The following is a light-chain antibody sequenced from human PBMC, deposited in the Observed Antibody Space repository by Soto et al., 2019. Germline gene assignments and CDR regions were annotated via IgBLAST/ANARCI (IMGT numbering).Light chain of an antibody. CDR2: DAS. Sequence: EIVLTQSPDTLSLSPGERATLSCRASQIVRSIYLACYQQNLGQVPRFFIYDASIRATGIPDRFSGSGFGTVFTFTFSRLEPEDFAVYYCQQYGSSPLTFGGGTKVDIK. CDR3: QQYGSSPLT. CDR1: QIVRSIY. V-gene: IGKV3-20*01. J-gene: IGKJ4*01.